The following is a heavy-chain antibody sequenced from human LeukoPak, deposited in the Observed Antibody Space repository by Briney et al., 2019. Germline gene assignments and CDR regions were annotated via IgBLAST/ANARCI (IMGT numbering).Heavy chain of an antibody. CDR1: GFTFKNCR. D-gene: IGHD1-26*01. J-gene: IGHJ4*02. V-gene: IGHV3-7*01. Sequence: GGSLRLSCTASGFTFKNCRMTWIRQAPGKGLEWVASMKDDGNEIQYVDSVKGRFTISRDNAKNSLYLQMNNLRAEDTAVYYCARNQATNDYWGQGTLVTVSS. CDR3: ARNQATNDY. CDR2: MKDDGNEI.